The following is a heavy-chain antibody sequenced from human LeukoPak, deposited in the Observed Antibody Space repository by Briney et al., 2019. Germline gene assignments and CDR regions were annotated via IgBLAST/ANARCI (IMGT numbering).Heavy chain of an antibody. V-gene: IGHV3-21*06. Sequence: GGSLGLSCAASGFAFSSYTMNWARQAPGKGLEWVASINRGGTSTHYAFSVKGRFTISRDNAQNVLYLQMNGLRGDDAAVYYCLRGDSRDFWGQGTLVTVSS. J-gene: IGHJ4*02. CDR2: INRGGTST. CDR1: GFAFSSYT. D-gene: IGHD3-22*01. CDR3: LRGDSRDF.